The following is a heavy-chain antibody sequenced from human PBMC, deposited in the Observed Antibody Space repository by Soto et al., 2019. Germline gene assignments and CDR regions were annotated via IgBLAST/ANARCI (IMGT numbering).Heavy chain of an antibody. CDR2: ISWDSGSI. CDR1: GFTFDDYA. Sequence: PGGSLRLSCAASGFTFDDYAMHWVRQAPGKGLEWVSGISWDSGSIGYADSVKGRFTISRDNAKNSLYLQMNSLRAEDTALYYCAKGTGEWLRFFDYWGQGTLVTVSS. CDR3: AKGTGEWLRFFDY. J-gene: IGHJ4*02. V-gene: IGHV3-9*01. D-gene: IGHD5-12*01.